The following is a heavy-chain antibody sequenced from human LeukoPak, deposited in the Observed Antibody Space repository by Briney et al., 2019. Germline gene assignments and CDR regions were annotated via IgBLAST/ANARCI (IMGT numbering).Heavy chain of an antibody. CDR2: ISSSSSYI. CDR3: AREGEYYYDSSGYLYYFDY. D-gene: IGHD3-22*01. J-gene: IGHJ4*02. V-gene: IGHV3-21*01. Sequence: GGSLRLSCAASGFTFSSYEMNWVRHAPGKRLEWVSSISSSSSYIYYADSVKGRFTISRDNAKNSLYLQMNSLRAEDTAVYYCAREGEYYYDSSGYLYYFDYWGQGTLVTVSS. CDR1: GFTFSSYE.